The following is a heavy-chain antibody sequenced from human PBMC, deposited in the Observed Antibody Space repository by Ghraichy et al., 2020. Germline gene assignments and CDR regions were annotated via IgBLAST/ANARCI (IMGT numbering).Heavy chain of an antibody. CDR2: INHSGST. CDR3: ARATGYDILTGYYSPRAFDI. CDR1: GGSFSGYY. D-gene: IGHD3-9*01. Sequence: ETLSLTCAVYGGSFSGYYWSWIRQPPGKGLEWIGEINHSGSTNYNPSLKSRVTISVDTSKNQFSLKLSSVTAADTAVYYCARATGYDILTGYYSPRAFDIWGQGTMVTVSS. J-gene: IGHJ3*02. V-gene: IGHV4-34*01.